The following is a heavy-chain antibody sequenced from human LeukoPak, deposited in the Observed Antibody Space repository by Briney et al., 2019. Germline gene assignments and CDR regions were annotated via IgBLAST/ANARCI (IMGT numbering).Heavy chain of an antibody. CDR2: IYYSGST. D-gene: IGHD3-22*01. V-gene: IGHV4-39*07. Sequence: PSETMSLTCTVSGGSISSSSYSWGWIRQPPGKGLEWIGSIYYSGSTYYNPSLKSRVAISVDTSKNQFSLKLSSVTAADTAVYYCARDPTYYYDSSEDYWGQGTLVTVSS. J-gene: IGHJ4*02. CDR1: GGSISSSSYS. CDR3: ARDPTYYYDSSEDY.